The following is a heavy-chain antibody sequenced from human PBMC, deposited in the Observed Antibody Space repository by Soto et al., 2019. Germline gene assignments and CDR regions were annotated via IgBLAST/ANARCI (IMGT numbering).Heavy chain of an antibody. CDR2: IWSAGLT. CDR3: AKDSNKYSSSLRGRYFDY. CDR1: GFTVSSKY. Sequence: EVQLVESGGGLMQPGGSLRLSCAASGFTVSSKYMNWVRQAPGKGLEWVSIIWSAGLTYYADSVRGRFTISRDISKNTLLLQMNSLGAEDTAVYYCAKDSNKYSSSLRGRYFDYWGQGIGVTVSS. V-gene: IGHV3-53*01. J-gene: IGHJ4*02. D-gene: IGHD4-4*01.